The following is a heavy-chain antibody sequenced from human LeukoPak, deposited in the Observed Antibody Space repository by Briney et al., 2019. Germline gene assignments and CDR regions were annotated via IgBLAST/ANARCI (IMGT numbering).Heavy chain of an antibody. J-gene: IGHJ4*02. Sequence: QSGGSVRLSCAASGFTFSFYWMSWVRQAPGKGLEWVANIKQDGSDKYYVDSVKGRFTISRDNSKNSLYLQMNSLRAEDTAVYFCARHSNKYDYYSSGHYRSFDYWGQGTLVSVS. CDR3: ARHSNKYDYYSSGHYRSFDY. D-gene: IGHD3-22*01. CDR1: GFTFSFYW. CDR2: IKQDGSDK. V-gene: IGHV3-7*01.